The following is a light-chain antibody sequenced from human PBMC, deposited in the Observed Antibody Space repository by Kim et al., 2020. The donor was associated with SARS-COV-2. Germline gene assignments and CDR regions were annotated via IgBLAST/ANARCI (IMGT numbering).Light chain of an antibody. CDR1: QSISSW. CDR2: KAS. CDR3: QQYKSWYT. V-gene: IGKV1-5*03. J-gene: IGKJ2*01. Sequence: DIQMTQSPSTLSASVGDRVTITCRASQSISSWLAWYQQKPGKAPKVLISKASTLESGVSSRFSGSGSGTEFTLTISSLQPDDFATYYCQQYKSWYTFGQGTTLEI.